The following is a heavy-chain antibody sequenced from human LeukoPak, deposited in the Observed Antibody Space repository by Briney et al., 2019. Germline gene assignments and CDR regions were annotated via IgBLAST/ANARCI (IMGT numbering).Heavy chain of an antibody. Sequence: PSETLSLTCTVSGGSISSYYWSWIRQPPGKGLEWIGYIYYSGSTNYNPSLKSRVTISVDTSKNQFSLKLSSVTAADTAVYYCATTTHHYYDSSGLDAFDIWGQGTMVTVSS. D-gene: IGHD3-22*01. CDR1: GGSISSYY. CDR2: IYYSGST. J-gene: IGHJ3*02. CDR3: ATTTHHYYDSSGLDAFDI. V-gene: IGHV4-59*01.